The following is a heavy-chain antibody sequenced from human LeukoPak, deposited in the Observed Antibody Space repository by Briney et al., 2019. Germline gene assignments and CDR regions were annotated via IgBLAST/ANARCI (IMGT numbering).Heavy chain of an antibody. D-gene: IGHD3-10*01. CDR2: ISAYNGNT. J-gene: IGHJ6*02. Sequence: ASVKVSCKASGYTFTSYGISWVRQAPGQGLEWMGWISAYNGNTNYAQKLQGRVTMTTDTSTSTAYMELRSLRSDDTAAYYCARVSITMVRGVITPTYGMDVWGQGTTVTVSS. V-gene: IGHV1-18*01. CDR1: GYTFTSYG. CDR3: ARVSITMVRGVITPTYGMDV.